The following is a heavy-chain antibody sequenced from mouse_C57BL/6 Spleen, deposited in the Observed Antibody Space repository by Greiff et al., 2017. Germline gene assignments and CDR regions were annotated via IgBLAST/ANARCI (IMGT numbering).Heavy chain of an antibody. Sequence: QVQLQQPGAELVRPGSSVKLSCKASGYTFTSYWMHWVKQRPIQGLEWIGNIDPSDSETHYNQKFKDKATLTVDKSASTAYMQLSSLTSEDSALYYCARSDEDFAYWGQGTLVTVSA. CDR3: ARSDEDFAY. J-gene: IGHJ3*01. V-gene: IGHV1-52*01. CDR1: GYTFTSYW. CDR2: IDPSDSET.